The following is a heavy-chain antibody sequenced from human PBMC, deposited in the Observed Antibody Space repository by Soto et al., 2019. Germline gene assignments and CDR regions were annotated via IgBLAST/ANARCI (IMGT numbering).Heavy chain of an antibody. CDR3: AKAGSMVRGVTNNWFDP. CDR2: ISYDGSNK. Sequence: QVQLVESGGGVVQPGRSLRLSCAASGFTFSSYGMHWVRQAPGKGLEWVAVISYDGSNKYYADSVKGRFTISRDNSKNTLYLQMNSLRAEAKAVYYCAKAGSMVRGVTNNWFDPWGQGTLVTVSS. J-gene: IGHJ5*02. CDR1: GFTFSSYG. D-gene: IGHD3-10*01. V-gene: IGHV3-30*18.